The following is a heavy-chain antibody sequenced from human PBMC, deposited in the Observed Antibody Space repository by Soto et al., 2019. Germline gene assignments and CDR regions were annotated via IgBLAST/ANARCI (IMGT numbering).Heavy chain of an antibody. CDR2: ISGSGGST. Sequence: EVQVLESGGGLVQPGGSLRLSCAASGFTFISYAMTWVRQAPGKWLECVSIISGSGGSTYYADSVKGRFTISRDNAKNTLYLQMNSLRAEDTAVYYCAKPRSRGGSFRGPTIDYWGQGTLVTVSS. V-gene: IGHV3-23*01. D-gene: IGHD3-16*02. CDR3: AKPRSRGGSFRGPTIDY. CDR1: GFTFISYA. J-gene: IGHJ4*02.